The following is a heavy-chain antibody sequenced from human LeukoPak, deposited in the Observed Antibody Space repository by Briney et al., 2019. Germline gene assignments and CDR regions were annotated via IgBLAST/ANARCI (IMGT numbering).Heavy chain of an antibody. CDR3: VRTPPPEYSSSWYYFDY. CDR2: ISGSGGST. V-gene: IGHV3-23*01. D-gene: IGHD6-13*01. CDR1: GFSFSTYS. Sequence: GGSLRLSCAASGFSFSTYSMNWVRQAPGKGLEWVSAISGSGGSTYYADSVKGRFTISRDNSKNTLYLQMNSLRAEDTAVYYCVRTPPPEYSSSWYYFDYWGQGTLVTVSS. J-gene: IGHJ4*02.